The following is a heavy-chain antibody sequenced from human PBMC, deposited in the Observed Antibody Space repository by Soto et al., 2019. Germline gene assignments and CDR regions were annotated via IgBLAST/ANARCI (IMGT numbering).Heavy chain of an antibody. CDR3: AKDMAPFSIVVVPAAIRVRAFDI. J-gene: IGHJ3*02. CDR2: ISWNSGSI. CDR1: GFTFDDYA. V-gene: IGHV3-9*01. D-gene: IGHD2-2*01. Sequence: GGSLRLSCAASGFTFDDYAMHWVRQAPGKGLEWVSGISWNSGSIGYADSVKGRFTISRDNAKNSLYLQMNSLRAEDTALYYCAKDMAPFSIVVVPAAIRVRAFDIWGLGTMVTVSS.